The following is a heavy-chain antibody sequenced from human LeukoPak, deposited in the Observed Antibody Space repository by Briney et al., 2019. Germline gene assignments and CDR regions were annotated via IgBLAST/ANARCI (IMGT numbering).Heavy chain of an antibody. CDR2: TYYRSRWCY. Sequence: SQTLSLTCAISGDSVSSDSAAWNWIRQSPSRGLEWLGRTYYRSRWCYDYALSVKSRTTIKPDTSKNQFSLQLSSVTPEDTAVYFCVRVARLYNYYYMDVWGKGTTVTVSS. J-gene: IGHJ6*03. CDR1: GDSVSSDSAA. V-gene: IGHV6-1*01. CDR3: VRVARLYNYYYMDV.